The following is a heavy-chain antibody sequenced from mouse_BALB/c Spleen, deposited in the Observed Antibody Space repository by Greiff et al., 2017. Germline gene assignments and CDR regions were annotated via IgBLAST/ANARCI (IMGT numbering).Heavy chain of an antibody. V-gene: IGHV6-6*02. CDR1: GFTFSNYW. J-gene: IGHJ1*01. Sequence: EVQLVESGGGLVQPGGSMKLSCVASGFTFSNYWMNWVRQSPEKGLEWVAEIRLKSNNYATHYAESVKGRFTISRDDSKSSVYLQMNNLRAEDTGIYYCTSGDWYFDVWGAGTTVTVSS. CDR2: IRLKSNNYAT. CDR3: TSGDWYFDV.